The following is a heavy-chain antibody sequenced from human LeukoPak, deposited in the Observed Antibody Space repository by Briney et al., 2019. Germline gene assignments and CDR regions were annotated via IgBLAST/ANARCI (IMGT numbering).Heavy chain of an antibody. D-gene: IGHD3-3*01. V-gene: IGHV4-30-2*01. CDR3: ARAYDFHVDY. J-gene: IGHJ4*02. CDR1: GGSISSGGYS. CDR2: IYHSGST. Sequence: PSETLSLTCAVSGGSISSGGYSWSRIRQPPGKGLEWIGYIYHSGSTYYNPSLKSRVTISVDRSKNQFSLKLSSVTAADTAVYYCARAYDFHVDYWGQGTLVTVSS.